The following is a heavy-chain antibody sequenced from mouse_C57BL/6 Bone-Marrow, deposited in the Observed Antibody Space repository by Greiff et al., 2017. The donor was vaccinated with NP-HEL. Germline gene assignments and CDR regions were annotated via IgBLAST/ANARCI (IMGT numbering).Heavy chain of an antibody. CDR3: TRMY. Sequence: VKLMESGAELVRPGASVTLSCKASGYTFTDYEMHWVKQTPVHGLEWIGAIDPETGGTAYNQKFKGKAILTADKSSSTAYMELRSLTSEDSAVYYCTRMYWGQGTTLTVSS. CDR2: IDPETGGT. V-gene: IGHV1-15*01. J-gene: IGHJ2*01. CDR1: GYTFTDYE.